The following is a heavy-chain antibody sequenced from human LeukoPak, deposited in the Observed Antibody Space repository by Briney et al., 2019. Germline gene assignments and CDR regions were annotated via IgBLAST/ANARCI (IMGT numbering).Heavy chain of an antibody. J-gene: IGHJ4*02. Sequence: PGGSLRLSCAASRFTFDDYGMSWVRQAPGKGLEWVSNINWNGDSTGYADSVKGRFTISRDNSKNTLYLQMNSLRAEDTALYYCAKEGTGRNFDYWGQGTLVTVSS. D-gene: IGHD1-1*01. CDR3: AKEGTGRNFDY. V-gene: IGHV3-20*04. CDR1: RFTFDDYG. CDR2: INWNGDST.